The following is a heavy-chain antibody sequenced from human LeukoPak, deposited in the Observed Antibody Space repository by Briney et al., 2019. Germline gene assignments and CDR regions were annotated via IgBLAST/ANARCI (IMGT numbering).Heavy chain of an antibody. D-gene: IGHD3-22*01. CDR1: VGSFSGYY. CDR3: ARYYDSSGYYYYGSTQGYYFDY. CDR2: IYYSGST. Sequence: PSETLSLTCAVYVGSFSGYYWSWIRQPPGKGLEWIGSIYYSGSTYYNPSLKSRVTISVDTSKNQFSLKLSSVTAADTAVYYCARYYDSSGYYYYGSTQGYYFDYWGQGTLVTVSS. V-gene: IGHV4-34*01. J-gene: IGHJ4*02.